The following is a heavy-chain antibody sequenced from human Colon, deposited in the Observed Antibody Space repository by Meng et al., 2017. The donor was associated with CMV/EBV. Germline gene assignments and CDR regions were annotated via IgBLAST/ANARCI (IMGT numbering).Heavy chain of an antibody. Sequence: GGSLRLSCAASGFIFSDSVIHWVRQASGKGLEWVGRIRNKGDTFATVYGPSVRGRFTLSRDNSRNMVYLQMNSLRAEDTAVYYCGKQLAAAGLCIDYWGQGTLVTVSS. CDR1: GFIFSDSV. V-gene: IGHV3-73*01. J-gene: IGHJ4*02. CDR3: GKQLAAAGLCIDY. CDR2: IRNKGDTFAT. D-gene: IGHD6-13*01.